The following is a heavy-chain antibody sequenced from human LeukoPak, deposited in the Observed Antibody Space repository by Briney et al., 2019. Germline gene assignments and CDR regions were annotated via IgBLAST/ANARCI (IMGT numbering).Heavy chain of an antibody. CDR1: GSSISSGYY. CDR2: IYHGGTT. CDR3: ARRTDFWSGYYYYYMDV. J-gene: IGHJ6*03. Sequence: PSETLSLTCAISGSSISSGYYWGWIRQPPGKGLEWFVSIYHGGTTYYNPSLKSQATISVDTSKNQFSLKLSSVTAADTAVYYCARRTDFWSGYYYYYMDVWGKGTTVTVSS. V-gene: IGHV4-38-2*01. D-gene: IGHD3-3*01.